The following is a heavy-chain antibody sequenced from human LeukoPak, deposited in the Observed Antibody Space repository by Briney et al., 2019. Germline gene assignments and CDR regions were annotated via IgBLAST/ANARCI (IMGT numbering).Heavy chain of an antibody. Sequence: PGESLKISCKGSGYSFTSYWISWVRQAPGQGLEWMGGIIPIFGTANYAQKFQGRVTITADESTSTAYMELSSLRSEDTAVYYCARGSDPAIYYFDYWGQGTLVTVSS. CDR3: ARGSDPAIYYFDY. CDR1: GYSFTSYW. V-gene: IGHV1-69*01. CDR2: IIPIFGTA. J-gene: IGHJ4*02. D-gene: IGHD6-19*01.